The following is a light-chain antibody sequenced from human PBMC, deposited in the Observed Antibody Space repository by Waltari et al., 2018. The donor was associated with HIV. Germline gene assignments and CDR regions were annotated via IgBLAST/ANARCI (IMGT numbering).Light chain of an antibody. CDR2: LNSDGRH. J-gene: IGLJ3*02. V-gene: IGLV4-69*02. Sequence: QVVLTQPPSASASLGASVRLTCTLSTGPNNYVIACHQQQPEKGPRLLVKLNSDGRHSKGDGVPDRCSGSSSGAERYLIISSLQSEDAADYFGQTWRTGLQVFGGGTRLTVL. CDR1: TGPNNYV. CDR3: QTWRTGLQV.